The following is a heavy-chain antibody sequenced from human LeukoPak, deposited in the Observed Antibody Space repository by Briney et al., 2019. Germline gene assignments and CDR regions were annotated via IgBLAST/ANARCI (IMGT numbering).Heavy chain of an antibody. Sequence: SETLSLTCAVYGGSFSGYYWSWIRQPPGKGLEWIGEINHSGSTNYNPSLKSRVTISVDTSKNQFSLKLSSVTAADTAVYYCARGVGYSYASFDYWGQGTLVIVSS. CDR3: ARGVGYSYASFDY. CDR1: GGSFSGYY. J-gene: IGHJ4*02. CDR2: INHSGST. D-gene: IGHD5-18*01. V-gene: IGHV4-34*01.